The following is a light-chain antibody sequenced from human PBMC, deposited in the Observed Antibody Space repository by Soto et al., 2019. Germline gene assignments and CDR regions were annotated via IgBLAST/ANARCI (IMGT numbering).Light chain of an antibody. CDR2: NTS. Sequence: EIVLTQSPGTLSLSPGEGGTLSCRASQSVSNYLAWYQQKPGQAPRLLIYNTSSRATGIPDRFSGSGSGTDFTLTISRLEPEDFAVYYCQQFGESPITFGQGTRLEIK. CDR1: QSVSNY. CDR3: QQFGESPIT. J-gene: IGKJ5*01. V-gene: IGKV3-20*01.